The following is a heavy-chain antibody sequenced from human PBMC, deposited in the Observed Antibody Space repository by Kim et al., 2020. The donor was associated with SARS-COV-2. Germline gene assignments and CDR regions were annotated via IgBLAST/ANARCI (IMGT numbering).Heavy chain of an antibody. CDR3: ARGHMVRGQDYYYYGMDV. CDR2: IIPILGIA. V-gene: IGHV1-69*04. Sequence: SVKVSCKASGGTFSSYAISWVRQAPGQGLEWMGRIIPILGIANYAQKFQGRVTITADKSTSTAYMELSSLRSEDTAVYYCARGHMVRGQDYYYYGMDVW. CDR1: GGTFSSYA. D-gene: IGHD3-10*01. J-gene: IGHJ6*01.